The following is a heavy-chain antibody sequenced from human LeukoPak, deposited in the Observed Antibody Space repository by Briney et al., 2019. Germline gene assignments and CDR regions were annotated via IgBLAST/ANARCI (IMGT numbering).Heavy chain of an antibody. J-gene: IGHJ6*02. CDR1: GGSFSGYY. CDR3: ARVFYYYYGMDV. CDR2: INHSGST. Sequence: SETLSLTCAVYGGSFSGYYWSWIRQPPGKGLEWIGEINHSGSTNYNPSLNSRVTISVDTSKNQFSLKLSSVTAADTAVYYCARVFYYYYGMDVWGQGTTVTVSS. V-gene: IGHV4-34*01.